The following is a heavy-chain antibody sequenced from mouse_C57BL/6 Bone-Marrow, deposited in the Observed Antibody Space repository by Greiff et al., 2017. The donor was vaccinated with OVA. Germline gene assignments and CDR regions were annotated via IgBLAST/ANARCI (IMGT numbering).Heavy chain of an antibody. V-gene: IGHV1-64*01. J-gene: IGHJ1*03. CDR3: ARSYYGSSLIV. CDR2: IHPNSGST. CDR1: GYTFTSYW. Sequence: QVQLKQPGAELVKPGASVKLSCKASGYTFTSYWMHWVKQRPGQGLEWIGMIHPNSGSTNYNEKFKSKATLTVDKSSSTAYMQLSSLTSEDSAVYYCARSYYGSSLIVWGTGTTVTVSS. D-gene: IGHD1-1*01.